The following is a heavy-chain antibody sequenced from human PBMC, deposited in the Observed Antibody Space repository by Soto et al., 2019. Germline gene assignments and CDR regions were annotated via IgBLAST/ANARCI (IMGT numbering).Heavy chain of an antibody. Sequence: YYVGRILLPTRLRLEWIGSIYYSGSTYYNPSLKSRVTISVDTSKNQFSLKLSSVTAADTAVYYCARGQFRYFDWLLYDERSYGMDVWGQGTTVS. V-gene: IGHV4-39*01. J-gene: IGHJ6*02. D-gene: IGHD3-9*01. CDR2: IYYSGST. CDR3: ARGQFRYFDWLLYDERSYGMDV. CDR1: YY.